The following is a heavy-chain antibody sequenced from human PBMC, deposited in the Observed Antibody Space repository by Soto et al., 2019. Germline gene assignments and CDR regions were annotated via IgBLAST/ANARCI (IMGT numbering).Heavy chain of an antibody. D-gene: IGHD4-4*01. CDR3: ARVASYSNYAFDY. V-gene: IGHV1-2*04. Sequence: ASVKVSCKASGYTFTGYYMHWVRQAPGQGLEWMGWINPNSGGANYAQKFQGWVTMTRDTSISTAYMELSRLRSDDTAVYYCARVASYSNYAFDYWGQGTLVTVSS. CDR1: GYTFTGYY. J-gene: IGHJ4*02. CDR2: INPNSGGA.